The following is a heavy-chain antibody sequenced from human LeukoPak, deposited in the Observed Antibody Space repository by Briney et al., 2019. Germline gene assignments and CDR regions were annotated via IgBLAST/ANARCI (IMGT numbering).Heavy chain of an antibody. D-gene: IGHD2-15*01. CDR2: IDHSGST. V-gene: IGHV4-38-2*02. CDR1: GYSISSGYY. J-gene: IGHJ4*02. CDR3: ARQLGYCSGGDCYGYYFDY. Sequence: SETLSLTCTVSGYSISSGYYWGWIRQPPGKGLEWTGSIDHSGSTYYNPSLKSRVTISVDTSKNQFSLKLSSVTAADTAVYYCARQLGYCSGGDCYGYYFDYWGQGTLVTVSS.